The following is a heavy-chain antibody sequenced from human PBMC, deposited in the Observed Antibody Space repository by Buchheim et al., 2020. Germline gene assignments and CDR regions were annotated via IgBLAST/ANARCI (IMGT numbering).Heavy chain of an antibody. CDR1: GFTFRNYW. V-gene: IGHV3-23*04. J-gene: IGHJ6*02. D-gene: IGHD3-3*01. CDR3: AKDLSGTYYDFWSGSTRGMDV. Sequence: EVQLVESGGGLVQPGGSLRLSCTASGFTFRNYWMTWVRQAPGKGLEWVSAISGSGGSTYYADSVKGRFTISRDNSKNTLYLQMNSLRAEDTAVYYCAKDLSGTYYDFWSGSTRGMDVWGQGTT. CDR2: ISGSGGST.